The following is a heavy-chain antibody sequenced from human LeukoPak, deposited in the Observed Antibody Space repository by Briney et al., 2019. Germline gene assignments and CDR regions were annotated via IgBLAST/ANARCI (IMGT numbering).Heavy chain of an antibody. J-gene: IGHJ4*02. CDR3: ARVGDYVWGSYHKPNDY. V-gene: IGHV3-48*01. CDR2: ISSSSSTI. CDR1: GFTFSSYS. Sequence: GGSLRLSCAASGFTFSSYSMTWARQAPGKGLEWVSYISSSSSTIYYADSVKGRFTISRNNAKNSLYLQMNSLRAEDTAVYYCARVGDYVWGSYHKPNDYWGQGTLVTVSS. D-gene: IGHD3-16*01.